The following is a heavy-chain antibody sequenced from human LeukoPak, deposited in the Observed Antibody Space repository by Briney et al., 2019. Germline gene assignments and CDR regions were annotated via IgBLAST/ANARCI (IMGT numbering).Heavy chain of an antibody. Sequence: PSETLSLTCTVSGGSISSGGYYWSWIRQHPGKGLEWIGYIYYSGSTYYDPSLKSRVTISVDTSKNQFSLKLSSVTAADTAVYYCARAIGSSLGPDYWGQGTLVTVSS. V-gene: IGHV4-31*03. D-gene: IGHD3-22*01. CDR3: ARAIGSSLGPDY. J-gene: IGHJ4*02. CDR1: GGSISSGGYY. CDR2: IYYSGST.